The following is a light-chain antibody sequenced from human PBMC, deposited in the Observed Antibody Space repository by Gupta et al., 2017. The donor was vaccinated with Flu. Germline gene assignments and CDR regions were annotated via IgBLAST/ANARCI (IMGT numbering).Light chain of an antibody. V-gene: IGKV2-24*01. J-gene: IGKJ2*01. CDR2: KIS. CDR3: MQATQFPYT. CDR1: QSLVHNDGSTY. Sequence: ISCMPSQSLVHNDGSTYLSWFQQRPGQPPRLLIYKISNRFSGVPDRFGGSGSGTYFTLKISRVEPEDVGVYYCMQATQFPYTFGQGTKLEIK.